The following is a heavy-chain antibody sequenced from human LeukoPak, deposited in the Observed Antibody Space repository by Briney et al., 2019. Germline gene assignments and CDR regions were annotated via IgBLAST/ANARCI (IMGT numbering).Heavy chain of an antibody. D-gene: IGHD4-17*01. CDR1: GYTFTSYA. CDR2: INAGNGNT. CDR3: AREEEDYGDYGFSFGWFDP. Sequence: ASAKVSCKASGYTFTSYAMHWVRQAPGQRLEWMGWINAGNGNTKYSQKFQGRVTITRDTSASTAYMELSSLRSEDTAVYYCAREEEDYGDYGFSFGWFDPWGQGTLVTVSS. J-gene: IGHJ5*02. V-gene: IGHV1-3*01.